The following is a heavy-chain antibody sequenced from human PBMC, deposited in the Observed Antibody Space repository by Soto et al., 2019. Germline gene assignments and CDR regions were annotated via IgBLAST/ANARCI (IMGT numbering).Heavy chain of an antibody. Sequence: GGSLRLSCAPSGFTFSSYAMHWVRQAPGKGLQWVGFISYDGNNKYYADSAKGRFTISRDNSKNTLSLQMNSLRGDDTAVYYCAKALGAIEYSSLPSLFASWGQGTLVTVSS. V-gene: IGHV3-30*04. CDR1: GFTFSSYA. CDR2: ISYDGNNK. D-gene: IGHD6-19*01. J-gene: IGHJ5*01. CDR3: AKALGAIEYSSLPSLFAS.